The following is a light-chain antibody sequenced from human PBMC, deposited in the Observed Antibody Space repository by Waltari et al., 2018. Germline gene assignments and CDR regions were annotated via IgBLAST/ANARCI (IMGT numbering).Light chain of an antibody. Sequence: QAALTHPPSVSGSPGQSITISCTGARDDAAAYNDIPWYQQRPGKAPNLMIYDVSRRPSGVSNRFSGSKSGNTASLTISGLQAEDEADYYCSSYTSSSTWVFGGGTKLTVL. V-gene: IGLV2-14*01. CDR1: RDDAAAYND. CDR2: DVS. J-gene: IGLJ3*02. CDR3: SSYTSSSTWV.